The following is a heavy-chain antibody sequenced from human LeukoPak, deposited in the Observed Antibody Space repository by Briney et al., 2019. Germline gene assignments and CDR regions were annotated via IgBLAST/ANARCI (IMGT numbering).Heavy chain of an antibody. CDR1: GFTFSSYA. CDR2: ISYDGSNK. V-gene: IGHV3-30-3*01. J-gene: IGHJ4*02. Sequence: QPGRSLRLSCAASGFTFSSYAMHWVRQAPGKGLEWVAVISYDGSNKYYADSVKGRFTISRDNSKNTLYLQMNSLRAEDTAVYYCARGLRFLEWYFDYWGQGTLVTVSS. D-gene: IGHD3-3*01. CDR3: ARGLRFLEWYFDY.